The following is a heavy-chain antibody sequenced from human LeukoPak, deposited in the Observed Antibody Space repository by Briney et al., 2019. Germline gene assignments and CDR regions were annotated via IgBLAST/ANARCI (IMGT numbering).Heavy chain of an antibody. CDR1: GGSISSGGYY. D-gene: IGHD5-18*01. CDR3: ARAANTAMAEDY. Sequence: SETLSLTCTVSGGSISSGGYYWSWLRQHPGKGLEWIGYIYYSGSTYYNPSLKSRVTISVDTSKNQFSLKLSSVTAADTAVYYCARAANTAMAEDYWGQGTLVTVSS. V-gene: IGHV4-31*03. J-gene: IGHJ4*02. CDR2: IYYSGST.